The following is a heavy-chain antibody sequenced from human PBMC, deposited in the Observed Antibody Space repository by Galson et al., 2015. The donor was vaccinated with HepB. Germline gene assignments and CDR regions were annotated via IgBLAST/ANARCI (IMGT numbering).Heavy chain of an antibody. D-gene: IGHD6-19*01. CDR1: GFTFSSYA. V-gene: IGHV3-64D*06. Sequence: SLRLSCAASGFTFSSYAMHWVRQAPGKGLEYVSAISSNGGSTYYADSVKGRFTISRDNSKNTLYLQMSSLRAEDTAVYYCVKDLLGSGWSKKKLDYWGQGTLVTVSS. CDR2: ISSNGGST. CDR3: VKDLLGSGWSKKKLDY. J-gene: IGHJ4*02.